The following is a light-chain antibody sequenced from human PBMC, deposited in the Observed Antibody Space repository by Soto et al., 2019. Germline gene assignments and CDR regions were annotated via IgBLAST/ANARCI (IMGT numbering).Light chain of an antibody. CDR1: SSDVGGFNY. Sequence: QSALTQPASVSGSPGQSITISCTGTSSDVGGFNYVSWFRQHPGKAPKLIIYDVSNRPLGVSNRFSGSRSGNTASLTISGLQAEDEADYYCCSYTTSSTLVVFGGGTKLTVL. J-gene: IGLJ2*01. CDR3: CSYTTSSTLVV. CDR2: DVS. V-gene: IGLV2-14*03.